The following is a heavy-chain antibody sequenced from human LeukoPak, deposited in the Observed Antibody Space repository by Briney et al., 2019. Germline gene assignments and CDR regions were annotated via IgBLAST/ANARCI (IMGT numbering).Heavy chain of an antibody. V-gene: IGHV4-59*01. CDR2: IYYSGGT. CDR1: GGSISSYY. Sequence: PSETLSLTCTVSGGSISSYYWSWIRQPPGKGLEWIGYIYYSGGTNYNPSLKSRVTISVDTSKNQFSLKLSSVTAADTAVYYCARDHRCYYDSSGYCNWFDPWGQGTLVTVSS. J-gene: IGHJ5*02. D-gene: IGHD3-22*01. CDR3: ARDHRCYYDSSGYCNWFDP.